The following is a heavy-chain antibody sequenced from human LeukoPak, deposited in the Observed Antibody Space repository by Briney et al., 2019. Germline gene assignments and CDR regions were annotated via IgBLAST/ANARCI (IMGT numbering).Heavy chain of an antibody. D-gene: IGHD6-19*01. CDR1: GFTFSSYA. V-gene: IGHV3-23*01. Sequence: GGSLRLSCAASGFTFSSYAMSWVRQAPGKGLEWVSAITGGGGSTYYADSVKGRFTISRDNFKNALYLQMNSLRAEDTAVYYCAKTIQWPYYFDYWGPGTLVTVSS. J-gene: IGHJ4*02. CDR3: AKTIQWPYYFDY. CDR2: ITGGGGST.